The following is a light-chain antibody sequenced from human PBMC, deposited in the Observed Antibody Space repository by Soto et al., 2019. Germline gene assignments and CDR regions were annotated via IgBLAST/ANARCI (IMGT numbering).Light chain of an antibody. V-gene: IGKV3-15*01. J-gene: IGKJ1*01. CDR1: QSINAH. Sequence: EVVMTQSPATLSVSPGERVTLSCRASQSINAHLAWYQQKPGQAPRLLIHGASTRATGIPARFSGSGFGTEYILISSSLQSEDYAIYYRQQYNTWLWTFGQGTKVEI. CDR3: QQYNTWLWT. CDR2: GAS.